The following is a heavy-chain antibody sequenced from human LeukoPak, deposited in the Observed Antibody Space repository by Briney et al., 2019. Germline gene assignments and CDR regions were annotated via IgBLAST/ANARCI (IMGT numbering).Heavy chain of an antibody. D-gene: IGHD6-13*01. J-gene: IGHJ1*01. CDR3: AKGPYSDSSEWFQY. CDR2: ISGTGGRT. Sequence: GGSLRLSCAASGFSFSSYAVGWVCQAPGKGLEWVSSISGTGGRTYYADSVKGRFTISRDNSRNTLSLQMNSLRVEDTAVYFCAKGPYSDSSEWFQYWGQGTLVTVSS. CDR1: GFSFSSYA. V-gene: IGHV3-23*01.